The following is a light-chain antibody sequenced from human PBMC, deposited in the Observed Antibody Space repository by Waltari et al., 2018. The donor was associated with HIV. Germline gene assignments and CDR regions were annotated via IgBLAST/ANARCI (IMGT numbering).Light chain of an antibody. Sequence: QSALTQPASVSGSPGQSITISCSGTSSDVGGYNYVSWYQQHPGKAPKLMIYDVNNRPSGVSNRFSGSKSGNTASLTSSGLQGEDESDYYCSSYTSSTTWVFGGGTKLTVL. CDR1: SSDVGGYNY. CDR2: DVN. CDR3: SSYTSSTTWV. V-gene: IGLV2-14*03. J-gene: IGLJ3*02.